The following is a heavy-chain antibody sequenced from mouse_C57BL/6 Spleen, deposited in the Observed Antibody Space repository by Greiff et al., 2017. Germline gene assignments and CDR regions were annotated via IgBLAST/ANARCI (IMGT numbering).Heavy chain of an antibody. Sequence: QVQLQQPGAELVKPGASVKLSCKASGYTFTSYWMHWVKQRPGQGLEWIGMIHPNSGSTNYNEKFKSKATLTVDKSSSTAYMQLSSLTSEDSAVYYCARRDGYYVPYAMDYWGQGTSVTVSS. CDR1: GYTFTSYW. CDR2: IHPNSGST. CDR3: ARRDGYYVPYAMDY. D-gene: IGHD2-3*01. J-gene: IGHJ4*01. V-gene: IGHV1-64*01.